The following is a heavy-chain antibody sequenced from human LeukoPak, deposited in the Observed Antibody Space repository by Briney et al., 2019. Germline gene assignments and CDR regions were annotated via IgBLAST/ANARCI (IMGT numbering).Heavy chain of an antibody. Sequence: PGGSLRLSCTASGFTFGDYAMNWLRQAPGKGLEWLSYITGSSDIIHYADSVKGRFTISRDNAKNSLYPQMNSLRAEDTALYYCAKVPRTNHDNFFDYWGQGTLVTVSS. V-gene: IGHV3-48*01. CDR3: AKVPRTNHDNFFDY. CDR2: ITGSSDII. CDR1: GFTFGDYA. D-gene: IGHD2-8*01. J-gene: IGHJ4*02.